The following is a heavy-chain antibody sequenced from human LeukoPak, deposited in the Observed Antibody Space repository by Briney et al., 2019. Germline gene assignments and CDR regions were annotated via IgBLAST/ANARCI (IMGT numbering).Heavy chain of an antibody. CDR1: GFTFPNTW. Sequence: GGSLRLSCAASGFTFPNTWMSWVRQAPGKGLEWVGRIKSKTDGGTADYAAPGKGRFTISRDDSKNTMYLQMNSLKTEDTAVYYCITWRWFDPWDQGTLVTVSS. V-gene: IGHV3-15*01. CDR3: ITWRWFDP. CDR2: IKSKTDGGTA. J-gene: IGHJ5*02.